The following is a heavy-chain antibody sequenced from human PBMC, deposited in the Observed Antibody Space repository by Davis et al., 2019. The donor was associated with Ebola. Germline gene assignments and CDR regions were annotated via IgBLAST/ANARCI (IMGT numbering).Heavy chain of an antibody. D-gene: IGHD2-15*01. CDR1: GGSFSGYY. CDR3: AREGYCSGGSCYDYGMDV. J-gene: IGHJ6*04. Sequence: SETLSLTCAVYGGSFSGYYWSWIRQPPGKGLEWIGEINHSGSTNYNPSLKSRVTISVDKSKNQFSLKLSSVTAADTAVYYCAREGYCSGGSCYDYGMDVWGKGTTVTVSS. V-gene: IGHV4-34*01. CDR2: INHSGST.